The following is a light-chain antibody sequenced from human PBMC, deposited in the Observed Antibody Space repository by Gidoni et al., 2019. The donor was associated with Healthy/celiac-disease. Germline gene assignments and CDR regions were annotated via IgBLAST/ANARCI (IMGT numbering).Light chain of an antibody. V-gene: IGKV3-15*01. J-gene: IGKJ1*01. CDR1: QRVSSN. CDR3: QQYNNRWT. CDR2: GAS. Sequence: EIVMTQSPATLSVSPGERATLSCRASQRVSSNLAWYQQKPGQAPRLLIYGASTRATGIPARFSGSGSGTEFTLTIRSLQSEDFAVYYCQQYNNRWTFGQGTKVEIK.